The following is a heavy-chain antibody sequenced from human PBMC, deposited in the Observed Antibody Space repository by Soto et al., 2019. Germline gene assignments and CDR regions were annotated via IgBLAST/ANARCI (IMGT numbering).Heavy chain of an antibody. CDR3: VRKSVAATWGYNFDY. CDR1: GFSFSTYT. D-gene: IGHD6-19*01. J-gene: IGHJ4*02. CDR2: ISYDGNYE. Sequence: QVQLVESGGGVVQPGGSLRLSCAASGFSFSTYTLHWVRQAPGKGLEWVAVISYDGNYEYYADSVKGRLTISRDNSKKTMLLQTNTLRADDMAISHCVRKSVAATWGYNFDYWGQGALVTVSS. V-gene: IGHV3-30-3*01.